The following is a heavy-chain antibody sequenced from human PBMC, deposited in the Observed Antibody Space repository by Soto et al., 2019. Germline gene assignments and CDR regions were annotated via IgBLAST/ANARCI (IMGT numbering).Heavy chain of an antibody. D-gene: IGHD4-4*01. J-gene: IGHJ5*02. CDR3: ARQGVELTTIWANWFDP. CDR1: GGSISSHY. CDR2: IYDSVKT. Sequence: PSETLSLTCTVSGGSISSHYWTWIWIRQLPGRGLEWVGYIYDSVKTKYNPSLKSRVTISVDTSKNQFSLKLSSVTAADTAVYFCARQGVELTTIWANWFDPWGQGTLVTVSS. V-gene: IGHV4-59*11.